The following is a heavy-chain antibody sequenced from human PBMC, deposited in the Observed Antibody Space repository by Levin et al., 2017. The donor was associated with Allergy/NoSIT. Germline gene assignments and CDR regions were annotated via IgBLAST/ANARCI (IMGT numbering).Heavy chain of an antibody. Sequence: LSLTCAASGFTFSSYAMHWVRQAPGKGLEWVAVISYDGSNKYYADSVKGRFTISRDNSKNTLYLQMNSLRAEDTAVYYCARDRVLRFLEWLLFQGADYWGQGTLVTVSS. CDR2: ISYDGSNK. CDR3: ARDRVLRFLEWLLFQGADY. J-gene: IGHJ4*02. CDR1: GFTFSSYA. V-gene: IGHV3-30*04. D-gene: IGHD3-3*01.